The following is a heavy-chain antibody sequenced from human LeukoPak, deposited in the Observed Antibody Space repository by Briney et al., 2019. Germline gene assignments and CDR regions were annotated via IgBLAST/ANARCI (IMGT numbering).Heavy chain of an antibody. CDR3: ARESGDGLQFDY. J-gene: IGHJ4*02. CDR2: ISSSNSYI. Sequence: GGSLRLSCAASGFTFSSYSMNWVRQAPGKGLEWVSSISSSNSYIYYADSVKGRFTISRDNAKNSLYLQMNSLRAEDTAVYYCARESGDGLQFDYWGQGTLVTVSS. V-gene: IGHV3-21*01. D-gene: IGHD4-11*01. CDR1: GFTFSSYS.